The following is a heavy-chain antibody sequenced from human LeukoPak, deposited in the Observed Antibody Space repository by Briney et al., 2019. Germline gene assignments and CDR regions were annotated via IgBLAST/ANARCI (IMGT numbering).Heavy chain of an antibody. CDR1: GYSFTSYW. CDR3: ARHCSGGSCYDY. J-gene: IGHJ4*02. CDR2: IDPSDSYT. V-gene: IGHV5-10-1*01. Sequence: GESLKISCKGSGYSFTSYWISWVRQMPGKGLEWMGRIDPSDSYTNYSPSFQGHVTISADKSISTAYLQWSSLKASDTAMYYYARHCSGGSCYDYWGQGTLVTVSS. D-gene: IGHD2-15*01.